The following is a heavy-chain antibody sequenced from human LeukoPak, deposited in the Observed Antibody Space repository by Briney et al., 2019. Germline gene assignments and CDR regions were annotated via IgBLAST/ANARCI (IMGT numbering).Heavy chain of an antibody. CDR1: GGSFSGYY. J-gene: IGHJ3*02. Sequence: SETLSLTCAVYGGSFSGYYWSWIRQPPGKGLEWIGEINHSGSTNYNPSLKSRVTISVDTSKNQFSLKLSSVTAADTAVYYCARCKDDSSGSSDEAFDIWGQGTMVTVSP. CDR3: ARCKDDSSGSSDEAFDI. V-gene: IGHV4-34*01. CDR2: INHSGST. D-gene: IGHD3-22*01.